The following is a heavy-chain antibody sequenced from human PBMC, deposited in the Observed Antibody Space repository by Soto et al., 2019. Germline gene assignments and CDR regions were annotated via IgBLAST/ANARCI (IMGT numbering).Heavy chain of an antibody. V-gene: IGHV3-21*01. CDR3: ARKGYGEYGGMDV. CDR2: ISNTSSYK. D-gene: IGHD4-17*01. CDR1: GFTFSSYS. J-gene: IGHJ6*02. Sequence: GGSLRLSCAASGFTFSSYSMNWVRQAPGKGLEWVSVISNTSSYKYYADSVKGRFTISRDNAKNSLYLQMNSLRAEDTAVYYCARKGYGEYGGMDVWGQGTTVTV.